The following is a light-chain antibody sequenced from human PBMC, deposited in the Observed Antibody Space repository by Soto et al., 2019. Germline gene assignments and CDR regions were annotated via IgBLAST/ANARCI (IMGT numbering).Light chain of an antibody. Sequence: IQMTQSPSSLSASVGDRVTITCRASQGIRNFIAWYQQKPGKVPSLLIYHTSTLQSGVPPRFSGSGSGTDFTLTISSLQPEDVATYYCQEYDTAPLTFGGGTKVEIK. CDR1: QGIRNF. CDR3: QEYDTAPLT. CDR2: HTS. J-gene: IGKJ4*01. V-gene: IGKV1-27*01.